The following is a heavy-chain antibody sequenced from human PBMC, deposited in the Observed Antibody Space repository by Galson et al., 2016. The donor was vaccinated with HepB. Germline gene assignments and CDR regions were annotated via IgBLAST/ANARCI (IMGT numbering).Heavy chain of an antibody. CDR3: ATIGAAGNFDY. D-gene: IGHD6-13*01. J-gene: IGHJ4*02. CDR2: FDPEDDET. Sequence: SEKVSCKVSGYTLTEISMHWVRQAPGKGLEWMGGFDPEDDETVYAQKFQGRVSMTEDTSTDTAYMALSRLRSEDTAVYYCATIGAAGNFDYWGQGTLVTVSS. CDR1: GYTLTEIS. V-gene: IGHV1-24*01.